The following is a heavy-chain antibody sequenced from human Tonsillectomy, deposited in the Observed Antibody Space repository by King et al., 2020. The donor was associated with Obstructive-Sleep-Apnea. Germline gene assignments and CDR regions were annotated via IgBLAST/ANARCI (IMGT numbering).Heavy chain of an antibody. V-gene: IGHV3-15*01. CDR2: IKRKIDGEIT. Sequence: VQLVESGGGLVKPGGSLRLSCVVSGFTFSNAWMSWVRPAPGKGLEWVGRIKRKIDGEITDYAEPGKGRFTISRDDSKNTLYLQMNSLKTEDTAVYYCIRRPDYWGQGTLVIVSS. J-gene: IGHJ4*02. CDR3: IRRPDY. CDR1: GFTFSNAW.